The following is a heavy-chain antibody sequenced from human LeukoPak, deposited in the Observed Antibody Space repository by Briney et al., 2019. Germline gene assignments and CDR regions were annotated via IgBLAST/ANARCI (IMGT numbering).Heavy chain of an antibody. J-gene: IGHJ4*02. Sequence: PGGSLRLSCAASGFTFRSYGMHWVRQAPGKGLEWVAFIRYDGSNKYYADSVKGRFTISRDNSKNMLYLQMNSLRAEDPAVYYCAKEGTVGVVFDYWGQGTLVTVSS. CDR3: AKEGTVGVVFDY. D-gene: IGHD1-26*01. CDR1: GFTFRSYG. V-gene: IGHV3-30*02. CDR2: IRYDGSNK.